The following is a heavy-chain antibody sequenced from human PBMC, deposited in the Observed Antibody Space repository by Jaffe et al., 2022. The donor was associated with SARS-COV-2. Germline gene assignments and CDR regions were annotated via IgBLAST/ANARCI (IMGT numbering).Heavy chain of an antibody. J-gene: IGHJ4*02. D-gene: IGHD4-17*01. CDR3: TTDGAALNDYGDYLGPIDY. CDR2: IKSKTDGGTT. CDR1: GFTFSNAW. V-gene: IGHV3-15*01. Sequence: EVQLVESGGGLVKPGGSLRLSCAASGFTFSNAWMSWVRQAPGKGLEWVGRIKSKTDGGTTDYAAPVKGRFTISRDDSKNTLYLQMNSLKTEDTAVYYCTTDGAALNDYGDYLGPIDYWGQGTLVTVSS.